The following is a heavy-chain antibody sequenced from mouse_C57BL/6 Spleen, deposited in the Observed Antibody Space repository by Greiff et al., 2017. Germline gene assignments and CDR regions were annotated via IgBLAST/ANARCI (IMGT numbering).Heavy chain of an antibody. CDR1: GYSITSGYY. D-gene: IGHD3-2*02. CDR3: AREGSSGYDYYAMDY. V-gene: IGHV3-6*01. J-gene: IGHJ4*01. CDR2: ISYDGSN. Sequence: EVQLQQSGPGLVKPSQSLSLTCSVTGYSITSGYYWNWIRQFPGNKLEWMGYISYDGSNNYNPSLKNRISITRDTSKNQFFLKLNSVTTEDTATYYCAREGSSGYDYYAMDYWGQGTSVTVSS.